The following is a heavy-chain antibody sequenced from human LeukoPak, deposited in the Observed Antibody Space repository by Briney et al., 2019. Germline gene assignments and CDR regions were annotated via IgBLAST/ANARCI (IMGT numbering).Heavy chain of an antibody. CDR1: GFTFSSYW. V-gene: IGHV3-7*03. CDR3: AKDREIQLWLGGKDAFDV. Sequence: GGSLRLSCAASGFTFSSYWMTWVRQAPGKGLEWVANIKEDGSEKYYVDSVKGRFTISRDNSKNTLYLQINSLGAEDTAVYYCAKDREIQLWLGGKDAFDVWGQGTTVTVSS. J-gene: IGHJ3*01. D-gene: IGHD5-18*01. CDR2: IKEDGSEK.